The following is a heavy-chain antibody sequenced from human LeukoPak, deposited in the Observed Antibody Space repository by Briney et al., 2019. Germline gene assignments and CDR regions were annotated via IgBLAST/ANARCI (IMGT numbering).Heavy chain of an antibody. CDR1: GGSISSGGYY. J-gene: IGHJ5*02. Sequence: SQTLSLTCTVSGGSISSGGYYWSWIRQHPGKGLEWIGYIYSTTGTTNSNPSLKSRVTMSLDTSKKHLSLKLSAVTAADTAVYYCARGYGWFDPWGQGILVIVSS. CDR2: IYSTTGTT. CDR3: ARGYGWFDP. V-gene: IGHV4-31*03. D-gene: IGHD3-10*01.